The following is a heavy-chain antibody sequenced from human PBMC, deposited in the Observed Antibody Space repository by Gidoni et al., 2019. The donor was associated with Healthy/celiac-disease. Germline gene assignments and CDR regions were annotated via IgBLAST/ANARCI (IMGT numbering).Heavy chain of an antibody. V-gene: IGHV3-30*18. J-gene: IGHJ6*02. CDR2: ISYDGSNK. CDR3: AKDIVVVPAAISRVDYYYYGMDV. D-gene: IGHD2-2*01. Sequence: QVQLLKSGGGVVEPGRSLRHSFAGSGFTFSRHGLHQVRQAPGKGLEWVAVISYDGSNKYYADSVKGRFTISRDNSKNTLYLQMNSLRAEDTAVYYCAKDIVVVPAAISRVDYYYYGMDVWGQGTTVTVSS. CDR1: GFTFSRHG.